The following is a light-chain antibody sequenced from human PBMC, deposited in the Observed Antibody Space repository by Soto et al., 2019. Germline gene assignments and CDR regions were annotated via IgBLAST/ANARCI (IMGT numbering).Light chain of an antibody. CDR1: QAIRTA. J-gene: IGKJ5*01. CDR3: QQLNSYPIT. Sequence: IQLTQSPSSLSASVRDRVTITCRASQAIRTALGWYQQRPGKVPKLLIYAASTLQSGVPSRFSGSGSGTEFTLTISSLQPEDFATYYCQQLNSYPITFGQGTRLEIK. V-gene: IGKV1-17*01. CDR2: AAS.